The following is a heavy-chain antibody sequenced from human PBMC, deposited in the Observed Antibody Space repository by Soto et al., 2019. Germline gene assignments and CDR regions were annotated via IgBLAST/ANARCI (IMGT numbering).Heavy chain of an antibody. CDR3: ATTYSSSWYRQGRYYYYGMDV. V-gene: IGHV1-8*01. CDR1: GYTFTSYD. Sequence: ASVKVSCKASGYTFTSYDINWVRQATGQGLEYLGWMNPNSGNTGYVQKFQGRVTMTRDTSTDTAYMELSSLRSEDTAVYYCATTYSSSWYRQGRYYYYGMDVWGQGTTVTVSS. CDR2: MNPNSGNT. J-gene: IGHJ6*02. D-gene: IGHD6-13*01.